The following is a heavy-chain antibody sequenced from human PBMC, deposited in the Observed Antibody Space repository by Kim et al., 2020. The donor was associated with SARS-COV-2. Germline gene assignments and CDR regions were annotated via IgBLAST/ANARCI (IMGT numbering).Heavy chain of an antibody. CDR3: AKGDYYYYMDV. CDR2: T. Sequence: TYYADSVKGRFTISRDNSGNTLFLQMSSLGAEDTAVYYCAKGDYYYYMDVWGKGITVSVSS. V-gene: IGHV3-23*01. J-gene: IGHJ6*03.